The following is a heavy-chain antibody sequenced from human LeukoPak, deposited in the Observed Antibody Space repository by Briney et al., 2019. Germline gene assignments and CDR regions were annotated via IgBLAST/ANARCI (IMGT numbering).Heavy chain of an antibody. J-gene: IGHJ4*02. Sequence: GGSLRLSCAASGFTFTSYSMNWVRQAPGKGLEWVSSTSSSSYIYYSDSVKGRITTSRNNTTNSLDLKMNSLRAEDTAVYYCAKSNSFDYWGQGTLVTVSS. CDR3: AKSNSFDY. CDR2: TSSSSYI. CDR1: GFTFTSYS. V-gene: IGHV3-21*04.